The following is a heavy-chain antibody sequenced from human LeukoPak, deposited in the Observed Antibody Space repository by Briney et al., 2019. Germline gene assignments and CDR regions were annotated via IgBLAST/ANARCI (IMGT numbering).Heavy chain of an antibody. J-gene: IGHJ4*02. Sequence: SSETLSLTCAVYGGSFSGYYWSWIRQPPGKGLEWIGEINHSGSTNYNPSLKSRVTISVDTSKNQFSLKLSSVTAADTAVYYCARRGGYSSFDDYWGQGTLITVSS. CDR3: ARRGGYSSFDDY. V-gene: IGHV4-34*01. CDR2: INHSGST. CDR1: GGSFSGYY. D-gene: IGHD6-13*01.